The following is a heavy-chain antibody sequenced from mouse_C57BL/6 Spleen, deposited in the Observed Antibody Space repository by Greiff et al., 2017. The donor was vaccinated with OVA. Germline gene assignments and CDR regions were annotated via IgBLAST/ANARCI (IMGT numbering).Heavy chain of an antibody. CDR3: AGKGGGNSEYYAMDY. D-gene: IGHD2-1*01. V-gene: IGHV2-2*01. Sequence: QVQLQQSGPGLVQPSQSLSITCTVSGFSLTSYGVHWVRQSPGKGLEWLGVIWSGGSTDYNAAFISRLSISKDNSKSQVFFKMNSLQADDTAIYQGAGKGGGNSEYYAMDYWGQGTTVTVSS. J-gene: IGHJ4*01. CDR2: IWSGGST. CDR1: GFSLTSYG.